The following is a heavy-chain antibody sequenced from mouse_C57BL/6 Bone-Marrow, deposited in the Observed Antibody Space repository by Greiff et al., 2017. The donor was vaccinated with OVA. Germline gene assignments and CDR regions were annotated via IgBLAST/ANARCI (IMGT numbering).Heavy chain of an antibody. CDR2: IYPGDGDT. J-gene: IGHJ4*01. CDR3: ARPLYYYDAMDY. V-gene: IGHV1-82*01. CDR1: GYAFSSSW. D-gene: IGHD1-1*01. Sequence: VKLQESGPELVKPGASVKISCKASGYAFSSSWMNWVKQRPGKGLEWIGRIYPGDGDTNYNGKFKGKATLTADKSSSTAYMQLSSLTSEDSAVYFCARPLYYYDAMDYWGQGTSVTVSS.